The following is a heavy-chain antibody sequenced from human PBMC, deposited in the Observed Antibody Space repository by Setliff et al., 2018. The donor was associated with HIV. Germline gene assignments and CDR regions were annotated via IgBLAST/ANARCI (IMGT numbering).Heavy chain of an antibody. CDR2: INPSGGST. CDR1: GSSFTSYG. Sequence: ASVKVSCKASGSSFTSYGLNWVRQAPGQGLEWIGVINPSGGSTTYARKFQGRVTMTTDTSTSTAYMELRSLTMEDMAVYYCARSNVNNWFGPWGQGTLVTVSS. CDR3: ARSNVNNWFGP. V-gene: IGHV1-18*03. J-gene: IGHJ5*02.